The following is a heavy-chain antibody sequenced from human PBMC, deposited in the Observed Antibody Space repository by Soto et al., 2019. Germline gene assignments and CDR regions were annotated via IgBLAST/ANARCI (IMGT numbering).Heavy chain of an antibody. J-gene: IGHJ5*02. Sequence: QVQLVESGGGVVQPGRSLRLSCAASGFTFSSYAMHWVRQAPGKGLEWVAVISYDGSNKYYADSVKGRFTISRDNSKNTLYLQMNSLRAEDTAVYYCARDRTYCGCDCYSARFDPWGQGTLVTVSS. D-gene: IGHD2-21*02. CDR2: ISYDGSNK. CDR3: ARDRTYCGCDCYSARFDP. V-gene: IGHV3-30-3*01. CDR1: GFTFSSYA.